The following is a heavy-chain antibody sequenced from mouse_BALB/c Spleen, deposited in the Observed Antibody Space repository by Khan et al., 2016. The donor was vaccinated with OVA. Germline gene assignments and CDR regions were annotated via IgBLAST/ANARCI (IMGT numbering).Heavy chain of an antibody. CDR2: ISYSGST. J-gene: IGHJ3*01. V-gene: IGHV3-2*02. CDR1: GYSITSDYA. CDR3: ARSEGYDYDAWVAF. Sequence: EVQLQESRPGLVKPSQSLSLTCTVTGYSITSDYAWNWIRHFPGNKLEWLGYISYSGSTSYNPSLNSRISITRDTSKNQFFLQLSSVTTEDTATYYCARSEGYDYDAWVAFWGQGTLVAVSA. D-gene: IGHD2-4*01.